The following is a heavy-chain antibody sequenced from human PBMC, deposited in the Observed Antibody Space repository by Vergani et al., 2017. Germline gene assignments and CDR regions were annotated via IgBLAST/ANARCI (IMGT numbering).Heavy chain of an antibody. D-gene: IGHD2-2*01. V-gene: IGHV3-23*01. J-gene: IGHJ4*02. CDR2: ISPSGGTT. CDR1: EFTFSNYA. CDR3: AKELVPAAWNFDY. Sequence: EVQLLESGGDLVQPGGSLRLSCAASEFTFSNYAMSWVRQAPGKGLEWVSSISPSGGTTYYADSVRGWFTISRANSKNTLYLQMNSLRADDTAVYYCAKELVPAAWNFDYWGQGTLVTVSS.